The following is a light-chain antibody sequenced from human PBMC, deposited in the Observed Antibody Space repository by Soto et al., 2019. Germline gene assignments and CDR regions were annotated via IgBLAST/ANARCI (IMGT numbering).Light chain of an antibody. CDR3: QQYGSSPRT. Sequence: EILLTQSPATLSLSPGERATRSCGASQSVSSYLAWYQQKPGQAPRLLIYDASNRATGIPARFSGSGSGTDFTLTISSLEPEDFAVYYCQQYGSSPRTFGQGTKVDI. CDR1: QSVSSY. J-gene: IGKJ1*01. CDR2: DAS. V-gene: IGKV3-11*01.